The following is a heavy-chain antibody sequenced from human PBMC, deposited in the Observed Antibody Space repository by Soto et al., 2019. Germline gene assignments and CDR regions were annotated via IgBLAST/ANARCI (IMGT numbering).Heavy chain of an antibody. CDR3: ARGEGLVPAAKHAFDI. D-gene: IGHD2-2*01. Sequence: QGQLQESGPGLVKPSQTLSLTCTVSGGSISSGGYYWSWIRQHPGKGLEWIGYIYYSGSTYYNPSLKSRVTISVDTSKNQFSLKLSSVTAADTAVYYCARGEGLVPAAKHAFDIWGQGTMVTVSS. CDR1: GGSISSGGYY. CDR2: IYYSGST. J-gene: IGHJ3*02. V-gene: IGHV4-31*03.